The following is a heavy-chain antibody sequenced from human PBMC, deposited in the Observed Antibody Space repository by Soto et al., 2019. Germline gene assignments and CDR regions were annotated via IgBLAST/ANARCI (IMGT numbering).Heavy chain of an antibody. CDR1: GGSISNYY. V-gene: IGHV4-59*12. Sequence: SETLSLTCTVSGGSISNYYWSWIRQPPGRGLEWIGHIFYSGSTNYNPALKSRVTISVDTSKNQFSLKLSSVTAADTAVYYCARVQDRWGQGTLVTVSS. J-gene: IGHJ5*02. CDR3: ARVQDR. D-gene: IGHD1-1*01. CDR2: IFYSGST.